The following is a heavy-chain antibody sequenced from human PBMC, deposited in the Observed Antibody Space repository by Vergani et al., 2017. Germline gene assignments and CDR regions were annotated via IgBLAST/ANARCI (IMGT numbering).Heavy chain of an antibody. CDR2: IYSTGST. CDR1: GASISSGVYY. J-gene: IGHJ4*02. Sequence: QVQLQESGPGLVKPSQTLSLTCSVSGASISSGVYYWNWIRQHPGKGLEWIGYIYSTGSTHHNPSLRRRINMSVDTSKNQFSLKLNSVTAADTAMYYCARMGGYDEGDAFRIGYFDSWGPGILVTVSS. CDR3: ARMGGYDEGDAFRIGYFDS. D-gene: IGHD3-22*01. V-gene: IGHV4-31*03.